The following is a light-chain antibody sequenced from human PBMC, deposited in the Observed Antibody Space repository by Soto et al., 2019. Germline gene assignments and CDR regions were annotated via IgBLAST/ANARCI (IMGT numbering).Light chain of an antibody. J-gene: IGKJ2*01. V-gene: IGKV1-5*03. CDR1: QSISSW. CDR3: QQYNSYPYT. Sequence: DIQMTQSPSTLSASVGDRVTITCRASQSISSWLAWYQQKPGKAPKLLIYKASSLESGVPSRFSGSGSWTELTLTISSLQPDDFAHYYCQQYNSYPYTFGPGTKLEIK. CDR2: KAS.